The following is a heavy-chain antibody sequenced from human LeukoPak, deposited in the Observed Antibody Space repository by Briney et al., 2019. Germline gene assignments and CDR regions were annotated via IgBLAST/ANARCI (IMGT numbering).Heavy chain of an antibody. V-gene: IGHV3-23*01. CDR3: ASLLHDYGASTNGMDV. CDR2: ISGIGGST. Sequence: SGGSLRLSCAPSGFTFSSYAMSWVHQAPGKGRDWVSSISGIGGSTYYPDSVKGRFTISRDNSKNTLYLQMNSMRAEDTAVYYCASLLHDYGASTNGMDVWGKGTTVTVSS. CDR1: GFTFSSYA. J-gene: IGHJ6*04. D-gene: IGHD4-17*01.